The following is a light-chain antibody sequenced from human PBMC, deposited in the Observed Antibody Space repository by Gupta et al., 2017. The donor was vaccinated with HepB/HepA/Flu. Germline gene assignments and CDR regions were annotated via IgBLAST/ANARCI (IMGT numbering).Light chain of an antibody. J-gene: IGKJ2*01. CDR3: QQYDSSPPYT. Sequence: VFTQSPGTLSLSHGERASLSCRASQGVTSNNLAWYQQRPGQAHRLLIVGASSRATGIPDRFSGSGSGTDFTLTISRLEPEDFAVDYCQQYDSSPPYTFGQGTNLEIK. CDR2: GAS. CDR1: QGVTSNN. V-gene: IGKV3-20*01.